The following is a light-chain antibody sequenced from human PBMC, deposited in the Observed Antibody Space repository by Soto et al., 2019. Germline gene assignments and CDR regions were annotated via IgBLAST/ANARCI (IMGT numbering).Light chain of an antibody. CDR3: QSYDNINGV. V-gene: IGLV6-57*04. CDR2: EDN. J-gene: IGLJ3*02. Sequence: NFMLTQPHSVSESPGKTVTISCTRSSGNIASNYVQWYQQRPGSAPTAVIYEDNQRPSGVPDRFSGSIDSSSNSASLTISGLRTEDEADYYCQSYDNINGVFGGGTKLTVL. CDR1: SGNIASNY.